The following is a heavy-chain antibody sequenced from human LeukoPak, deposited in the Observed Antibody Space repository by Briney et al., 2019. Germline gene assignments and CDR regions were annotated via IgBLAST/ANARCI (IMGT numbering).Heavy chain of an antibody. V-gene: IGHV3-33*06. CDR2: IWYDGSNK. J-gene: IGHJ4*02. Sequence: GGSLRLSCAASGFSFSNYGMHWVRQAPGKGLEWVAVIWYDGSNKYYADSVKGRFTISRDNSKNTLYLQMNSLRAEDTAVYYCAKENTALDYWGQGTLVTVSS. CDR3: AKENTALDY. CDR1: GFSFSNYG. D-gene: IGHD5-18*01.